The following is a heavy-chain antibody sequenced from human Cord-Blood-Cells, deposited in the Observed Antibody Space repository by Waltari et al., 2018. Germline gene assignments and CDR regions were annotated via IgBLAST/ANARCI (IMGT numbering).Heavy chain of an antibody. V-gene: IGHV4-39*07. Sequence: LQLQESGPGLVKPSETLSLTCTVSGGSISSSSYYWGWIRQPPVNGLEWIGGIYYSGSTYYNPSLKSRVTISVDTSKNQFSLKLSSVTAADTAVYYCARGGGYDAFNIWGQGTMVTVSS. CDR1: GGSISSSSYY. J-gene: IGHJ3*02. D-gene: IGHD3-22*01. CDR2: IYYSGST. CDR3: ARGGGYDAFNI.